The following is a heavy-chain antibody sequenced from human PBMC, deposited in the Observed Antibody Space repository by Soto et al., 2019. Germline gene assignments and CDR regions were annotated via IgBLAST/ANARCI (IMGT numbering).Heavy chain of an antibody. Sequence: APVKVSCKASGYTFTIYDINWVRKTTGQGLEWMGWMSPNSANTGYAQKFQGRVTMTADPYTDTAYMELRNLRSDDTGVYYCAREGAVVGSAVYYGMDVWGQGTMVTVSS. CDR3: AREGAVVGSAVYYGMDV. J-gene: IGHJ6*02. CDR1: GYTFTIYD. CDR2: MSPNSANT. V-gene: IGHV1-8*01. D-gene: IGHD2-15*01.